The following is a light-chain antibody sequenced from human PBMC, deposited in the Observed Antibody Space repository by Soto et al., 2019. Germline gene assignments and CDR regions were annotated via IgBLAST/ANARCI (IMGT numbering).Light chain of an antibody. CDR1: SSDVGGYNY. V-gene: IGLV2-8*01. CDR2: EVN. J-gene: IGLJ1*01. Sequence: QSALTQPPSASGSPGQSVASSCTGTSSDVGGYNYVSWYQQHPGKAPKLMIYEVNKRPSGVPDRFSGSKSGNTASLTVSGLQAEVEAYYYCSSYAGSSNVFGTGTKLTVL. CDR3: SSYAGSSNV.